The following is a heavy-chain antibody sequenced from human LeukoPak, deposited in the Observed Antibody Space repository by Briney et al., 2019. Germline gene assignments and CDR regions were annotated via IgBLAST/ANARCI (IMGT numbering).Heavy chain of an antibody. CDR3: AKDILHSSSSNFDY. Sequence: GGSLRLSCAASGFSFSNSGMHWVRQAPGKGLEWVAFIGQDGTTKYYVDSVKGRFTISRDNAKNSLYLQMNSLRAEDTALYYCAKDILHSSSSNFDYWGQGTLVTVSS. CDR2: IGQDGTTK. D-gene: IGHD6-13*01. J-gene: IGHJ4*02. V-gene: IGHV3-30*02. CDR1: GFSFSNSG.